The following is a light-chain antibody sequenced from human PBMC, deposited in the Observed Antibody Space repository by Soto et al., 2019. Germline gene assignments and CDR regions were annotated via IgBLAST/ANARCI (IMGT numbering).Light chain of an antibody. J-gene: IGKJ1*01. CDR3: QQRSNWPRT. Sequence: EIVLTRSPGTLSLSLGERATLSCRASHSVSSNYLAWYQQKPGQAPRLLIYGASARATGIPDRFSGGGSGAEYTLTISSLEPEDFAVYYCQQRSNWPRTFGQGTKVDIK. CDR1: HSVSSNY. CDR2: GAS. V-gene: IGKV3D-20*02.